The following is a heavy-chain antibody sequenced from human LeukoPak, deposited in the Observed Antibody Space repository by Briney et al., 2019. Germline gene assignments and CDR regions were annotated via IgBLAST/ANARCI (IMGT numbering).Heavy chain of an antibody. CDR1: RYTFTSYD. J-gene: IGHJ4*02. V-gene: IGHV1-8*01. D-gene: IGHD2-2*01. CDR2: MSPNSGNT. CDR3: ARGCSSTTCSWPFDY. Sequence: ASAKVSCEASRYTFTSYDIHCVRQATGQGLEWMGGMSPNSGNTVYAQKFQGRVTMTRNTSISTASMELSSLSSEHTAVYYCARGCSSTTCSWPFDYWGQGTLVTVSS.